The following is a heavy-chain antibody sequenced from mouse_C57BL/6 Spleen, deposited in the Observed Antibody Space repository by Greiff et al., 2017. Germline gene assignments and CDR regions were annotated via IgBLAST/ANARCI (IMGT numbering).Heavy chain of an antibody. CDR1: GYTFTDYY. Sequence: EVQLQQSGPELVKPGASVKISCKASGYTFTDYYMNWVKQSHGKSLEWIGDINPNNGGTSYNQKFKGKATLTVDKSSSTAYMELRSLTSEDSAVYYCARRYDYPFADWGQGTLVTVSA. CDR3: ARRYDYPFAD. D-gene: IGHD2-4*01. CDR2: INPNNGGT. J-gene: IGHJ3*01. V-gene: IGHV1-26*01.